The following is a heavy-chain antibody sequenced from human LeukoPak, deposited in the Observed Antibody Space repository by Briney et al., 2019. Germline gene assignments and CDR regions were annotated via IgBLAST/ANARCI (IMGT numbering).Heavy chain of an antibody. CDR3: AKGFHGFDPQDY. J-gene: IGHJ4*02. CDR2: ISSNGGST. Sequence: GGSLRLSCAASGFTFSSYAMHWVRQAPGKGLEYVSAISSNGGSTYYANPVKGRFTISRDNSKNTLYLQMGSLRAEDMAVYYCAKGFHGFDPQDYWGQGTLVTVSS. CDR1: GFTFSSYA. D-gene: IGHD3-9*01. V-gene: IGHV3-64*01.